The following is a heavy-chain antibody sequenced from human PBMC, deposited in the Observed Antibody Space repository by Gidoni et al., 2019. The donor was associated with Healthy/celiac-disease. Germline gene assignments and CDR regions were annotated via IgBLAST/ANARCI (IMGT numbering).Heavy chain of an antibody. CDR3: AKDRDFWSGYDAFDI. V-gene: IGHV3-23*01. Sequence: EVQLLESGGGLVQPGGSLRLSFSASGFTFRRYAMSWFRQAPGKGLEWVSAISGSGGSTYYADSVKGRFTISRDNSKNTLYLQMNSLRAEDTAVYYCAKDRDFWSGYDAFDIWGQGTMVTVSS. J-gene: IGHJ3*02. CDR1: GFTFRRYA. D-gene: IGHD3-3*01. CDR2: ISGSGGST.